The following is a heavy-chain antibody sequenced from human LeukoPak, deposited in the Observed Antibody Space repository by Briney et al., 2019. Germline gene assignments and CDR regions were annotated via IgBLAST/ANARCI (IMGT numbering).Heavy chain of an antibody. J-gene: IGHJ2*01. Sequence: SETLSLTCTVSGGSISSSSYYWGWIRQPPGKGLEWIGSIYYSGSTYYNPSLKSRVTISVDTSKNQFSLKLSSVTAADTAVYYCARLRTLYSSGWYKYFDLWGRGTLVTVSS. V-gene: IGHV4-39*01. CDR2: IYYSGST. D-gene: IGHD6-19*01. CDR3: ARLRTLYSSGWYKYFDL. CDR1: GGSISSSSYY.